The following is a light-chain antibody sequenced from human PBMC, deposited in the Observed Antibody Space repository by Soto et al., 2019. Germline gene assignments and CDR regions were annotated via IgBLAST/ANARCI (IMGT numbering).Light chain of an antibody. CDR1: QSIIFW. CDR2: KAS. Sequence: DIQMTQSPSTLSASVVDTVTVTCRASQSIIFWLAWYQQKPGKAPKILIYKASSLESGVPSRFSGSGSGTEFTLTISSLQPDDFATYYCQQYSTYTPRTFGQGTKVDI. V-gene: IGKV1-5*03. J-gene: IGKJ1*01. CDR3: QQYSTYTPRT.